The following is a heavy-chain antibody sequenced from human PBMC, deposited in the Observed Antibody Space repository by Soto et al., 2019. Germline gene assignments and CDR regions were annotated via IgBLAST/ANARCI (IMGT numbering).Heavy chain of an antibody. V-gene: IGHV4-30-4*01. CDR3: ARGPSGDKVDY. CDR1: SGSISSGDYY. CDR2: IYHSGST. J-gene: IGHJ4*02. D-gene: IGHD1-26*01. Sequence: QVQLQEPGPRLVEPSQTLSLTCTVSSGSISSGDYYWSWIRQPPGTGLEWIGHIYHSGSTYINPSLKSRVTISVDMSKNQFSLKVNSVTAADTAVYYCARGPSGDKVDYWGQGTLVTVSS.